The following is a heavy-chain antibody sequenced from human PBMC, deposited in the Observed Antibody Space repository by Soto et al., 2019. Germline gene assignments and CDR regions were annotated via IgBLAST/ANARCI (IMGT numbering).Heavy chain of an antibody. J-gene: IGHJ5*02. Sequence: PSETLSLTCAVYGGSFSGYIWSWIRQPPGKALEWIGEINHSGSTDFNPSLKSRVTISVDPSRDQFSLRLSSVTAADTAVYYCARGDGKTFGDSRVNWLDPWGHGTLVTHSS. CDR1: GGSFSGYI. D-gene: IGHD4-17*01. CDR3: ARGDGKTFGDSRVNWLDP. V-gene: IGHV4-34*01. CDR2: INHSGST.